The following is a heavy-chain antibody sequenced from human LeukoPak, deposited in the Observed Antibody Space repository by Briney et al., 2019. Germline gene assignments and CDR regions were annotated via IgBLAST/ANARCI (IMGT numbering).Heavy chain of an antibody. CDR1: GYTFTSYY. Sequence: GASVTVSFKASGYTFTSYYMHWVRQAPGQGLEWMGIINPSGGSTSYAQKFQGRVTITRDMSTSTVYMELSSLRSEDTAVYYCARNPIMITFGGVIGLFDYWGQGTLVTVSS. D-gene: IGHD3-16*01. CDR2: INPSGGST. CDR3: ARNPIMITFGGVIGLFDY. J-gene: IGHJ4*02. V-gene: IGHV1-46*01.